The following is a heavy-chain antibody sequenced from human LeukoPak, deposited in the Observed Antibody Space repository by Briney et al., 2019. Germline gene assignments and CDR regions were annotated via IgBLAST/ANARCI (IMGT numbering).Heavy chain of an antibody. CDR2: IYDSGST. CDR1: GGSISSYY. D-gene: IGHD3/OR15-3a*01. J-gene: IGHJ4*02. CDR3: ARGPVTATDPFFDY. Sequence: PSETLSLTCTVSGGSISSYYWSWIRQPPGKGLEWIGYIYDSGSTNYNPSLKSRVTISVDTSKNQFSLKLSSVTAADTAVYYCARGPVTATDPFFDYWGQGTLVTVSS. V-gene: IGHV4-59*01.